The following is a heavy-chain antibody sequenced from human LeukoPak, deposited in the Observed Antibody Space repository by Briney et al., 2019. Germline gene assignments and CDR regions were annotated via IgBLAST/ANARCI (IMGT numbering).Heavy chain of an antibody. CDR2: INWNAGST. CDR1: GFTFDDYG. Sequence: GSLRLSCAASGFTFDDYGMSWVRQAPGKGLEWVSGINWNAGSTGYADSVKGRFTISRDNAKNSLYLQMNSLRAEDTALYYCARDKRGYYGSGSFDYWGQGTLVTVSS. V-gene: IGHV3-20*04. J-gene: IGHJ4*02. CDR3: ARDKRGYYGSGSFDY. D-gene: IGHD3-10*01.